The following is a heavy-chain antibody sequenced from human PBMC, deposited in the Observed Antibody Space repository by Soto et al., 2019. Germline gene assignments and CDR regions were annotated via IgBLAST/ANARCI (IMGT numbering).Heavy chain of an antibody. CDR1: GGSTSSTNYY. J-gene: IGHJ4*02. D-gene: IGHD3-22*01. CDR2: IFHSGST. Sequence: LSLTCTVSGGSTSSTNYYWGWIRQPPGQGLEWLGTIFHSGSTYYNPSLKSRVTLSVDASKNQFSLKLSSVTAADTAVYYCARHRRYYYDSSGYPDFWGQGALVTVSS. CDR3: ARHRRYYYDSSGYPDF. V-gene: IGHV4-39*01.